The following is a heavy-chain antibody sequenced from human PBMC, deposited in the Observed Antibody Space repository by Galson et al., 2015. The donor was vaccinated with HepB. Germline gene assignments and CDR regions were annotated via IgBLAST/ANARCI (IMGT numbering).Heavy chain of an antibody. Sequence: SLRLSCAASGFTFSNAWMSWVRQAPGKGLEWVGRIKSKTDGGTTDYAAPVKGRFTISRDDSKNTLYLQMNSLKTEDTAVYYCTTLLVGATPMWYYYYYMDVWGKGTTVTVSS. CDR3: TTLLVGATPMWYYYYYMDV. CDR1: GFTFSNAW. V-gene: IGHV3-15*01. D-gene: IGHD1-26*01. CDR2: IKSKTDGGTT. J-gene: IGHJ6*03.